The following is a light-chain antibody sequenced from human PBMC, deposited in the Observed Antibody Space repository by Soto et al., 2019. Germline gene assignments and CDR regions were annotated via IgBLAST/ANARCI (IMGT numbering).Light chain of an antibody. J-gene: IGKJ1*01. CDR3: QQYNNWWT. CDR2: GAS. Sequence: ETVMTQSPATLSVSPGERVTLSCRASETVSSSLAWYQQKPGQAPRLLIYGASTRATGIPARFSGSGSGTEFTLTINSLQSEDFAVYYCQQYNNWWTFGQGTKVDI. V-gene: IGKV3-15*01. CDR1: ETVSSS.